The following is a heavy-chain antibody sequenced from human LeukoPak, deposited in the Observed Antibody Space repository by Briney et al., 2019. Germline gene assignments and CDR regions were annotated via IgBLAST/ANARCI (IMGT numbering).Heavy chain of an antibody. CDR3: ARARWFDY. J-gene: IGHJ5*01. V-gene: IGHV4-59*01. Sequence: SETLSLTCTVSGGSISSYYWSWIRQPPGKGLEWIGYIYYSGSTNYSASLKSRVTISVDTSKHQSSLKLSSVTAADTAVYYCARARWFDYWGQGTLVTVSS. CDR1: GGSISSYY. CDR2: IYYSGST.